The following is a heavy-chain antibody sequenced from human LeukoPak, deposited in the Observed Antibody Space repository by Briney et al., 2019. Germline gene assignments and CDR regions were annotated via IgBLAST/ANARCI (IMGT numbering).Heavy chain of an antibody. CDR2: ISWNSGSI. J-gene: IGHJ4*02. V-gene: IGHV3-9*01. D-gene: IGHD6-13*01. CDR3: AKDKGSSWTGGPGN. Sequence: GRSLRLSCAASGFTFDDYAMHWVRQAPGKGLEWVSGISWNSGSIGYADSVKGRFTISRDNAKNSLYLQMNSLRAEDTALYYCAKDKGSSWTGGPGNWGQGTLVTVSS. CDR1: GFTFDDYA.